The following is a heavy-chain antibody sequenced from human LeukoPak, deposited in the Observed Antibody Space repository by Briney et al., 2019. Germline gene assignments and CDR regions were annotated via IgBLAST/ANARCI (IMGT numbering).Heavy chain of an antibody. Sequence: SVKVSCKASGGTFSSYAISWVRQAPGQGLEWMGGIIPIFGTANYAQKFQGRVTITADESTSTAYMELSSLRSEDTAVYYCARDRDYYDSSGHYSPNWGQGTLVTVSS. CDR2: IIPIFGTA. V-gene: IGHV1-69*01. CDR1: GGTFSSYA. J-gene: IGHJ4*02. D-gene: IGHD3-22*01. CDR3: ARDRDYYDSSGHYSPN.